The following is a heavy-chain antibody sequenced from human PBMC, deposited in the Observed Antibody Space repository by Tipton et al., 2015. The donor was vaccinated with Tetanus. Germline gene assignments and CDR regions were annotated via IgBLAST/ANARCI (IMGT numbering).Heavy chain of an antibody. CDR1: GFTFSNYG. CDR2: VDYSGAST. Sequence: SLRLSCAGSGFTFSNYGMSWVRQAPGKGLEWVSDVDYSGASTFYVDSVKGRFTISKDNSKSTLYLQVNSLRAEDTAVYYCAKRLSNVRMTRGAFDIWGQGTMVTVSS. CDR3: AKRLSNVRMTRGAFDI. J-gene: IGHJ3*02. V-gene: IGHV3-23*01. D-gene: IGHD2/OR15-2a*01.